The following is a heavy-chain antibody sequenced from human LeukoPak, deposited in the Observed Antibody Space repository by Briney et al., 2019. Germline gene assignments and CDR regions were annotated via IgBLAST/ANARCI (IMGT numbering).Heavy chain of an antibody. CDR2: INGDGSVR. J-gene: IGHJ6*03. CDR1: GFTFSKYA. CDR3: AREGAVDGIFYYYMDV. V-gene: IGHV3-74*01. D-gene: IGHD6-19*01. Sequence: KTGGSLRLSCAASGFTFSKYAMNWVRQAPGKGLEWVSGINGDGSVRDYADSVKGRFNISRDNAKNTLFLHMNSLRGEDTAVYYCAREGAVDGIFYYYMDVWGKGTTVTASS.